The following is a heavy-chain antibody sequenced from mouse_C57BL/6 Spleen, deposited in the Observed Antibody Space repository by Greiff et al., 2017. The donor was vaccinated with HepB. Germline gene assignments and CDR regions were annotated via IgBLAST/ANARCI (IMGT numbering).Heavy chain of an antibody. CDR3: ARRTRTRYFDV. D-gene: IGHD2-13*01. V-gene: IGHV1-50*01. Sequence: QVQLQQPGAELVKPGASVKLSCKASGYTFTSYWMQWVKQRPGQGLEWIGEIDPSDSYTNYNQKFKGKATLTVDTSSSTAYMQLSSLTSEDSAVYYCARRTRTRYFDVWGTGTTVTVSS. CDR1: GYTFTSYW. J-gene: IGHJ1*03. CDR2: IDPSDSYT.